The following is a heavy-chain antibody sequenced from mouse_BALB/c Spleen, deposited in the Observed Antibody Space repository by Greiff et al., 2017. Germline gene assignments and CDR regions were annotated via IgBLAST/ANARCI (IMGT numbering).Heavy chain of an antibody. CDR1: GFTRSSYG. J-gene: IGHJ1*01. D-gene: IGHD1-1*01. CDR3: ARQPGYGSSYWYFDV. Sequence: EVKLMESGGDLVMPGGSLKLPCAASGFTRSSYGMSWVRLTPYKRLEWVATISSGGSYTYYPDSVMGRFTISRDNAKNTLYLQMSSLKSEDTAMYYCARQPGYGSSYWYFDVGGAGTTVTASA. V-gene: IGHV5-6*01. CDR2: ISSGGSYT.